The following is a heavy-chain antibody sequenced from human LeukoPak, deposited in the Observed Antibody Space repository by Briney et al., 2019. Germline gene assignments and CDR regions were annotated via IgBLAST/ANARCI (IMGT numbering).Heavy chain of an antibody. D-gene: IGHD7-27*01. Sequence: GGSLRLSCAASGFTFSSYGMHWVRQAPGKGLEWVAVIWYDGSNKYYADSVKGRFTISRDNSKNTLYLQMNSLRAEDTAVYYCARDPNHWGHPSGAFDIWGQGTMVTVSS. J-gene: IGHJ3*02. V-gene: IGHV3-33*01. CDR2: IWYDGSNK. CDR3: ARDPNHWGHPSGAFDI. CDR1: GFTFSSYG.